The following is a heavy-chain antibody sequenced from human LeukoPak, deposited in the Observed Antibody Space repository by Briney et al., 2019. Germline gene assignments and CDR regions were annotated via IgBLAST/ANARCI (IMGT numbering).Heavy chain of an antibody. CDR1: GFTFSTYW. Sequence: GGSLRLSCAASGFTFSTYWMHWVRQAPGKWLVWVSHVKRDGSSTSYADYVKGRFTISRDNAKNTLYLQMASLRAEDTAVYYCARTSPAAGQYFDYWGQGTLVTVSS. J-gene: IGHJ4*02. V-gene: IGHV3-74*01. D-gene: IGHD6-25*01. CDR3: ARTSPAAGQYFDY. CDR2: VKRDGSST.